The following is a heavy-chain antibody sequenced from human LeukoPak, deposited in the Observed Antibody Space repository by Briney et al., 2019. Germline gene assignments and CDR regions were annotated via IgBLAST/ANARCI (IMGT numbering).Heavy chain of an antibody. J-gene: IGHJ4*02. CDR1: GGSISSYY. D-gene: IGHD6-19*01. CDR2: IYDSGST. V-gene: IGHV4-59*08. CDR3: ARRVYSSGWFFDY. Sequence: SETLSLTCTVSGGSISSYYWSWIRQPPGKGLEWIGYIYDSGSTSYNPSLKSRVTISVDTSKKQFSLKLSSVTAADTAVYYCARRVYSSGWFFDYWGQGTLVTVSS.